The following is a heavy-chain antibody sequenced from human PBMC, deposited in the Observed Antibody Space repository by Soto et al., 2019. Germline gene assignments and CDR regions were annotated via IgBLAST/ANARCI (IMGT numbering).Heavy chain of an antibody. D-gene: IGHD3-10*01. CDR2: ISAYNGNT. Sequence: QVQLVQSGAEVKKPGASVQVSCKASGYTFTSYGISWVRQAPGQGLEWMGWISAYNGNTNYAQKLQGRVTMTTDTSTSTVYMELRSLRSDDTAVYYCARRGVWFGIQDMERFDPWGQGTLVTVSS. V-gene: IGHV1-18*01. J-gene: IGHJ5*02. CDR1: GYTFTSYG. CDR3: ARRGVWFGIQDMERFDP.